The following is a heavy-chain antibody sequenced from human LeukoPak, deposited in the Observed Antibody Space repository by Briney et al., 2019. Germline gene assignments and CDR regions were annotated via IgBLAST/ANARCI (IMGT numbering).Heavy chain of an antibody. V-gene: IGHV3-66*04. CDR1: EFSVGSNY. Sequence: GGSLRLSCAASEFSVGSNYMTWVRQAPGKGLEWVSLIYSGGSTYYADSVKGRFTISRDNAKNSLYLQMNSLRAEDTAVYYCARHGSGSSPFDYWGQGTLVTVSS. CDR3: ARHGSGSSPFDY. J-gene: IGHJ4*02. CDR2: IYSGGST. D-gene: IGHD3-10*01.